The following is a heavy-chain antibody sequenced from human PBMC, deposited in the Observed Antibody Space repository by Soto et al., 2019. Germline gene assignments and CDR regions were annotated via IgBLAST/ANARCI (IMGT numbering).Heavy chain of an antibody. CDR3: ANLRFLEWSHYGMDV. CDR1: GFTFISYA. V-gene: IGHV3-23*01. J-gene: IGHJ6*02. CDR2: ISGSGGST. D-gene: IGHD3-3*01. Sequence: GGSLRLSCAASGFTFISYAMSWVRQAPGKGLEWVSAISGSGGSTYYADSVKGRFTISRDNSKNTLYLQMNSLRAEDTAVYYCANLRFLEWSHYGMDVWGQGTTVTVSS.